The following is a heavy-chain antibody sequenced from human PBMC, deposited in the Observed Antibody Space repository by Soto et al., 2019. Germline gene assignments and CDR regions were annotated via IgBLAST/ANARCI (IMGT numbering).Heavy chain of an antibody. CDR3: ARDGVVPAAISSVYNWFDP. J-gene: IGHJ5*02. V-gene: IGHV1-46*03. CDR2: INPSGGST. CDR1: GYTFTSYE. D-gene: IGHD2-2*01. Sequence: ASVKVGCKACGYTFTSYEMHGVLQTPGQGLEWMGIINPSGGSTSYAQKFQGRVTMTRDTSTSTVYMELSSLRSEDTAVYYCARDGVVPAAISSVYNWFDPWGQGTLVTVSS.